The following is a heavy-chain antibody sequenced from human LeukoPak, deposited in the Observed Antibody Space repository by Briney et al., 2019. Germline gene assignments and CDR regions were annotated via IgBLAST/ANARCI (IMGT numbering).Heavy chain of an antibody. V-gene: IGHV4-61*02. Sequence: SETLSLTCTVSGGSISSGSYYWSWIRQPAGKGLEWVGRIYTSGSTNYNPSLKSRVTISVDTSKNQFSLKLSSVTAADTAVYYCAREINGRFDYWGQGTLVTVSS. CDR3: AREINGRFDY. CDR1: GGSISSGSYY. D-gene: IGHD1-14*01. CDR2: IYTSGST. J-gene: IGHJ4*02.